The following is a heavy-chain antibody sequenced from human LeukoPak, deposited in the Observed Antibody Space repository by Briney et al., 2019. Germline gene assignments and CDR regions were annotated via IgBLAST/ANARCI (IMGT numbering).Heavy chain of an antibody. Sequence: SETLSLTCTVSGGSISSYYWSWIRQPAGKGLEWIGRIYTSGSTNYNPSLKSRVTMSVDTSKNQFSLKLSSVTAADTAVYYCARLNGGYCSGGSCYYYYGMDVWGQGTTVTVSS. V-gene: IGHV4-4*07. CDR1: GGSISSYY. J-gene: IGHJ6*02. CDR2: IYTSGST. CDR3: ARLNGGYCSGGSCYYYYGMDV. D-gene: IGHD2-15*01.